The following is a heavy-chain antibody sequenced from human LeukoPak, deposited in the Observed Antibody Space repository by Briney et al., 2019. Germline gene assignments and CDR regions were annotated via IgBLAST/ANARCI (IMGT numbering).Heavy chain of an antibody. Sequence: GGSLRLSCAASGFTFTNAWMAWVRQAPGKGLEWVANIKQDGSTKHYADSLKGRFTISRDNPKNSLYLQMNNLRADDTAVYYCTRDTDGSLDYWGQGILVTVAS. D-gene: IGHD1-26*01. CDR1: GFTFTNAW. V-gene: IGHV3-7*01. J-gene: IGHJ4*02. CDR3: TRDTDGSLDY. CDR2: IKQDGSTK.